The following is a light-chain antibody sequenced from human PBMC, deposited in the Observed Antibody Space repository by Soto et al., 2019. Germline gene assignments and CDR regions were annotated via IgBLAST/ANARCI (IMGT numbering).Light chain of an antibody. CDR3: HQYNHWPGT. V-gene: IGKV3-15*01. Sequence: IVMTQSPATLSVSPGERATLSCRASQSVSSNLAWYQQKPGQAPRLLIYGASTRATGIPARFSGSGSGTEFTLTISSLQSEDFVVYYCHQYNHWPGTFGQGTKVE. CDR1: QSVSSN. J-gene: IGKJ1*01. CDR2: GAS.